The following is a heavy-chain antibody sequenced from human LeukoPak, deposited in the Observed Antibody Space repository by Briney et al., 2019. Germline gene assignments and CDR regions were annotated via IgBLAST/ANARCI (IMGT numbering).Heavy chain of an antibody. CDR1: GYIFTTYW. CDR3: ARPVGGGTGYFDY. CDR2: IYPGDSDT. J-gene: IGHJ4*02. Sequence: GESLKISCKGSGYIFTTYWIGWVRQMSGKGLEWMGIIYPGDSDTRYNPSFQGQVTISADKSISTAYLQWSSLKASDTAMYYCARPVGGGTGYFDYWGQGTLVTVSS. V-gene: IGHV5-51*01. D-gene: IGHD3-10*01.